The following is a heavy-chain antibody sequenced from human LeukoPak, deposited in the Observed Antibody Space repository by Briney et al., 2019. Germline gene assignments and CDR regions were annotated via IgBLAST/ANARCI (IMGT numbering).Heavy chain of an antibody. CDR1: GFTFSDSY. D-gene: IGHD1-26*01. CDR2: ISSSSSYI. Sequence: GGSLRLSCAASGFTFSDSYMTWIRQAPGKGLEWVSSISSSSSYIYYADSVKGRFTISRDNAKNSLYLQMNSLRAEDTAVYYCARKRENAFDIWGQGTMVTVSS. CDR3: ARKRENAFDI. V-gene: IGHV3-11*06. J-gene: IGHJ3*02.